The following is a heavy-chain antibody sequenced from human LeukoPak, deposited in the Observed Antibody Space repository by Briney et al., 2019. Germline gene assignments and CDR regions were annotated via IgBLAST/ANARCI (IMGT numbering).Heavy chain of an antibody. CDR2: ISGSGGST. CDR1: GFTFSSYS. Sequence: PGGSLRLSCAASGFTFSSYSMNWVRQAPGKGLEWVSAISGSGGSTYYADSVKGRFTISRDNSKNTLYLQMNSLRAEDTAVYYCAKDSDAAMDFDYWGQGTLVTVSS. D-gene: IGHD5-18*01. J-gene: IGHJ4*02. CDR3: AKDSDAAMDFDY. V-gene: IGHV3-23*01.